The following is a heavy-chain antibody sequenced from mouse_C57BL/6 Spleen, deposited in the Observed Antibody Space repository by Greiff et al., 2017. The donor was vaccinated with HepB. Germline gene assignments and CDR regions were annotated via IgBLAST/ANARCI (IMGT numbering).Heavy chain of an antibody. J-gene: IGHJ4*01. CDR1: GYTFTGYW. V-gene: IGHV1-9*01. D-gene: IGHD2-1*01. CDR3: ARSRVYYGSPLSMDY. Sequence: QVQLKQSGAELMKPGASVKLSCKATGYTFTGYWIEWVQQRPGHGLEWIGEILPGSGSTNYNEKFKGKATFTADTSSDTASMQLNSLTTEDSAIYYCARSRVYYGSPLSMDYWGKGTSVTVSS. CDR2: ILPGSGST.